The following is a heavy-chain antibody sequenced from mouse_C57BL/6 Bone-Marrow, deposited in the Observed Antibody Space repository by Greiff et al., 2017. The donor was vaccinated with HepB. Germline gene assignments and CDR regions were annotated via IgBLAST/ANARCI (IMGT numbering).Heavy chain of an antibody. CDR2: IRLKSDNYAT. V-gene: IGHV6-3*01. J-gene: IGHJ3*01. CDR3: TDILGLAY. CDR1: GFTFSNYW. Sequence: DVQLVESGGGLVQPGGSMKLSCVASGFTFSNYWMNWVRQSPEKGLEWVAQIRLKSDNYATHYAESVKGRFTISRDDSKSSVYLQMNNLRAEDTGIYYCTDILGLAYWGQGTLVTVSA. D-gene: IGHD4-1*01.